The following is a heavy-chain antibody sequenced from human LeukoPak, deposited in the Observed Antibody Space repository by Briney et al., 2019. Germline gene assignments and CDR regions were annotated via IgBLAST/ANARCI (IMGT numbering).Heavy chain of an antibody. Sequence: GESLKISCKGSGYSFTSYWIGWVRQMPGKGLEWMGIIYPGDSDTRYRPSFQGQVTISADKSISTAYLQWSSLKASDTAMYYCARPKEYGDFLDAFDIWGQGTMVTVSS. CDR1: GYSFTSYW. J-gene: IGHJ3*02. V-gene: IGHV5-51*01. D-gene: IGHD4-17*01. CDR3: ARPKEYGDFLDAFDI. CDR2: IYPGDSDT.